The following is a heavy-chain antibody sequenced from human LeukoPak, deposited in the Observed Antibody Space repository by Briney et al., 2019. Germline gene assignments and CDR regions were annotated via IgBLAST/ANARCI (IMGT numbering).Heavy chain of an antibody. V-gene: IGHV4-59*01. CDR1: GGSISSYY. CDR2: IYYSGSP. CDR3: ARDGAVDILTGYGAFDM. J-gene: IGHJ3*02. Sequence: SETLSLTCTVSGGSISSYYWSWIRQPPGKGLEWIGYIYYSGSPNYNTSLNSRVTISLDTSRNQFSLKLSSVTAADTAVYYCARDGAVDILTGYGAFDMWGQGTMVTVSS. D-gene: IGHD3-9*01.